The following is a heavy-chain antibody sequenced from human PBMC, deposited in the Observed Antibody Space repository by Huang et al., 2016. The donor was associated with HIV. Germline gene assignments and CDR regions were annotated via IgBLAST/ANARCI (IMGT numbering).Heavy chain of an antibody. D-gene: IGHD3-3*01. Sequence: QVQLVQSGAEVKKPGSSVKVSCKASGGPFASYAVSWVRQAPGQGLEWMGGIIPVLRATKYAQKCRDRLTITADASTDTAYLELNSLTSEDTAVYFCARDPRDDFWSGFYNSWGQGTLVTVSS. J-gene: IGHJ4*02. CDR1: GGPFASYA. V-gene: IGHV1-69*01. CDR3: ARDPRDDFWSGFYNS. CDR2: IIPVLRAT.